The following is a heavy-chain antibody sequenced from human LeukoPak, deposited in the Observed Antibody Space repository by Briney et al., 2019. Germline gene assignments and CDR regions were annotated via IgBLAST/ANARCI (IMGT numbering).Heavy chain of an antibody. Sequence: ASVNVSCKASGYIFTGYYVHWVRQATGQGLEWMGWMNPNSGDTNYAQKFQGRVTMTRDTSITTAYVELSSLTSDDAAVYYCARGRYGPLSGYDYWGQGAMVTVSS. J-gene: IGHJ4*02. CDR3: ARGRYGPLSGYDY. D-gene: IGHD3-22*01. CDR1: GYIFTGYY. V-gene: IGHV1-2*02. CDR2: MNPNSGDT.